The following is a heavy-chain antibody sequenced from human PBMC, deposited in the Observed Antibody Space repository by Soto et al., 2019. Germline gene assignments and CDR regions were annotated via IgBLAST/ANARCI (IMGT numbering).Heavy chain of an antibody. J-gene: IGHJ6*02. Sequence: KTSETLSLTCNVYGGSMSRYYWNWIRQPAGKGLEWIGRIYARGDTKYNPSLESRVTMLVDTAKNELYLKLKSVTAADTAVYFCAGIREDIYYGMDVWGQGTTVTVSS. CDR2: IYARGDT. CDR1: GGSMSRYY. V-gene: IGHV4-4*07. CDR3: AGIREDIYYGMDV. D-gene: IGHD2-15*01.